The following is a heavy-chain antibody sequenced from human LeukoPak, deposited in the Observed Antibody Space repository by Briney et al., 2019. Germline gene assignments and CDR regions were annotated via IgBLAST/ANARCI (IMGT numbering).Heavy chain of an antibody. Sequence: GGSLRLSCAASTFTFIPGWMSWVRQAPGKGLEWVAMMKRDGSEKLYVDSVRGRFTISRDNVKNSLYLQMDSLRDEDSALYYCASLDSAHPSGVHWGQGTLVTVSS. D-gene: IGHD5-18*01. CDR2: MKRDGSEK. J-gene: IGHJ4*02. CDR1: TFTFIPGW. V-gene: IGHV3-7*01. CDR3: ASLDSAHPSGVH.